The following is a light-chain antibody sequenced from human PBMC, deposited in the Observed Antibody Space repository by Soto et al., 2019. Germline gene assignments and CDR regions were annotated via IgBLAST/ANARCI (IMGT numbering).Light chain of an antibody. J-gene: IGLJ3*02. V-gene: IGLV2-11*01. CDR1: SSDVGGYDY. CDR2: EVT. Sequence: QSALTQPRSVSGSPGQSVTISCTGTSSDVGGYDYVSWYQQYPGKAPKFMIYEVTRRPSGVPDRFSGSKSGNTASLTISGLQADDEADYYCYSYSGDYTWVFGGGTQLTVL. CDR3: YSYSGDYTWV.